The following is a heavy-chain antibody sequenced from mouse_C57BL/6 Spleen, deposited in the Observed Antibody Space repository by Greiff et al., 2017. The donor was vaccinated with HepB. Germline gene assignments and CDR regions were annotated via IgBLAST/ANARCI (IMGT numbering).Heavy chain of an antibody. CDR1: GYAFSSSW. CDR3: ASSLTSYWYFDV. D-gene: IGHD4-1*01. Sequence: QVQLQQSGPELVKPGASVKISCKASGYAFSSSWMNWVKQRPGKGLEWIGRIYPGDGDTNYNGKFKGKATLTADKSSSTAYMQLSSLTSEDSAVYFCASSLTSYWYFDVWGTGTTVTVSS. J-gene: IGHJ1*03. CDR2: IYPGDGDT. V-gene: IGHV1-82*01.